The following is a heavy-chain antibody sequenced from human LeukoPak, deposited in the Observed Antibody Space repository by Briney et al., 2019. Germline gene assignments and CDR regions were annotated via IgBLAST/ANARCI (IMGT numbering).Heavy chain of an antibody. CDR2: ISYDGSNK. CDR3: ARTPVGGPFDY. J-gene: IGHJ4*02. Sequence: GRSLRLSCAASGFTFSSYAMHLVRQAPGKGLEWVAVISYDGSNKYYADSVKGRFTISRDNSKNTLYLQMNSLRAEDTAVYYCARTPVGGPFDYWGQGTLVTVSS. D-gene: IGHD1-26*01. V-gene: IGHV3-30*01. CDR1: GFTFSSYA.